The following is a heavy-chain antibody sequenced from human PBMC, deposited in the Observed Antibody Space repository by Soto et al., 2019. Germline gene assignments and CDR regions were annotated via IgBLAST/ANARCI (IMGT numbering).Heavy chain of an antibody. V-gene: IGHV3-7*02. CDR1: GFSFYNYW. CDR2: IKPDGSDK. CDR3: ARGSSNAFDI. J-gene: IGHJ3*02. Sequence: EVQLVESGGGLVQPGESLRLSCAASGFSFYNYWMNWVRQAPGKGPEWVANIKPDGSDKNYVDSVKGRFTISRDNAKNSLLLQMNSRRAEDTAVYYCARGSSNAFDIWGQGTRVTVSS.